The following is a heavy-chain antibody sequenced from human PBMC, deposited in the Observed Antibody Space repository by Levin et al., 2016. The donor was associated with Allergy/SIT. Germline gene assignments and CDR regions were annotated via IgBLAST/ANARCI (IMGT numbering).Heavy chain of an antibody. CDR3: ARGATGSSPDL. CDR2: IYHSGST. V-gene: IGHV4-4*02. J-gene: IGHJ5*02. Sequence: SETLSLTCAVSGGSISSSNWWIWVRQPPQKGLEWVGEIYHSGSTNYNPSLKSRVTISVDKSKNQFSLNLSSVTAADTAVYYCARGATGSSPDLWGQGTLVTVSS. D-gene: IGHD6-6*01. CDR1: GGSISSSNW.